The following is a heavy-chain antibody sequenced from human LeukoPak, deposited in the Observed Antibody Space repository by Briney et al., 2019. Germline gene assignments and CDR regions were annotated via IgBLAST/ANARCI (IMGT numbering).Heavy chain of an antibody. J-gene: IGHJ3*02. V-gene: IGHV1-18*01. CDR3: ARDSPAAAAGALRYGGEGI. CDR1: GYTLTSYG. CDR2: ISNYDGNT. D-gene: IGHD6-13*01. Sequence: ASVKVSCKASGYTLTSYGISWVRHAPGQGLENMGWISNYDGNTKYAQKLEGRVTMTTETSTNTAYMEMRSLRSDDTGVYYCARDSPAAAAGALRYGGEGIW.